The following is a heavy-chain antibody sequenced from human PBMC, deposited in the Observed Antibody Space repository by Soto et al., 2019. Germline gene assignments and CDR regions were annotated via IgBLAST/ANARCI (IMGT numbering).Heavy chain of an antibody. CDR1: GFIFSSYW. CDR3: ARDGEEAGLYFDY. D-gene: IGHD6-19*01. CDR2: INQDGREK. Sequence: GGSLRLSCAASGFIFSSYWMNWVRQAPGKGLEWVASINQDGREKYYVDSVKGRFTISRDNAKNSLYLQVNSLRAEDTAVYYCARDGEEAGLYFDYWGQGTLVTSPQ. V-gene: IGHV3-7*01. J-gene: IGHJ4*02.